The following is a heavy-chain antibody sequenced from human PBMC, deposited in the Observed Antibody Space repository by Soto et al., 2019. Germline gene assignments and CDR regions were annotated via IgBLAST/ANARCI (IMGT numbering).Heavy chain of an antibody. V-gene: IGHV3-48*01. CDR3: ARDGDTVVVVGATPGYMDV. Sequence: GGSLRLSCEASGFSFSYYSMSWVRQAPGKGLEWVSYISSGSSTIYYADSVKGQFTISRDNAKNSLYLQMNSLRGEDTAVYYCARDGDTVVVVGATPGYMDVWGKGTTVTVSS. CDR2: ISSGSSTI. CDR1: GFSFSYYS. D-gene: IGHD2-15*01. J-gene: IGHJ6*03.